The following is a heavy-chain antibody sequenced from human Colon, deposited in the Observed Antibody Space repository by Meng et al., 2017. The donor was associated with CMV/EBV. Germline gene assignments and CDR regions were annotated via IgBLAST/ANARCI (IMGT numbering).Heavy chain of an antibody. D-gene: IGHD1-7*01. CDR3: ARDLGAGYNWNYGYNWFDP. CDR2: IYHSGST. CDR1: GGSIRSSNL. Sequence: QGRGLDRCLVQPSGNVSLPVAVPGGSIRSSNLLSWVRQPPGKGLEWIGEIYHSGSTNYNPSLKSRVTISVDKSKNQFSLKLSSVTAADTAVYYCARDLGAGYNWNYGYNWFDPWGQGTLVTVSS. V-gene: IGHV4-4*02. J-gene: IGHJ5*02.